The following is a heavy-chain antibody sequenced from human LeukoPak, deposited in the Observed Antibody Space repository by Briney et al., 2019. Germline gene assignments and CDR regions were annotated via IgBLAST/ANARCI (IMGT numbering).Heavy chain of an antibody. CDR2: ISGSGGST. V-gene: IGHV3-23*01. J-gene: IGHJ6*03. CDR3: TRPSYYYDSSGYHYYYYMDV. Sequence: TGGSLRLSCAASGFTFSSYAMSWVRQAPGKGLEWVSAISGSGGSTYYADSVKGRVTISRDNAKNSLYLQMNSLRAEDTAVYYCTRPSYYYDSSGYHYYYYMDVWGKGTTVTVSS. CDR1: GFTFSSYA. D-gene: IGHD3-22*01.